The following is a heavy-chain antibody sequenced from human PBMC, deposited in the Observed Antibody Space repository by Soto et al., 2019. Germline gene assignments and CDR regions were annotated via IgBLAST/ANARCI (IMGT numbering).Heavy chain of an antibody. CDR2: ISGSGGST. J-gene: IGHJ4*02. D-gene: IGHD4-17*01. Sequence: GGSLRLSCAASGFTFSSYAMSWVRQAPGKGLEWVSAISGSGGSTYYADSVKGRFTISRDNSKNTRYLQMNSLRAEDTAVYYCATQPADYGDYQNRVFDYWGQGTLVTVSS. V-gene: IGHV3-23*01. CDR1: GFTFSSYA. CDR3: ATQPADYGDYQNRVFDY.